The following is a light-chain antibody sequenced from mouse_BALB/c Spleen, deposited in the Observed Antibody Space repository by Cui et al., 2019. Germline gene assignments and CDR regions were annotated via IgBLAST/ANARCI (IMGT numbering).Light chain of an antibody. CDR3: QQSNSWPFT. CDR1: QSIGTS. V-gene: IGKV5-48*01. J-gene: IGKJ4*01. Sequence: DILLTQFPAILSVSPGERVSFSCRASQSIGTSIHWYQQRTNGSPRLLIKYASESISGIPSRFSGSGSGTDFTLSINSVESEDIADYYCQQSNSWPFTFGSGTKLEIK. CDR2: YAS.